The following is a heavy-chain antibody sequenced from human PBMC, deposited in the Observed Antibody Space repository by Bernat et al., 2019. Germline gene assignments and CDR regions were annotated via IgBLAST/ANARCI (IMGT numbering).Heavy chain of an antibody. Sequence: QVQLVESGGGVVQPGTSLRLSCAASGFMFNTYGMLWVRLAPGKGLEWVAVISYDGTTKHYIESVRDRFTISRDDSKNTLYLQMNSLRAEDTAVYYCGRDHSDLFDFWGQGTLVTVSS. D-gene: IGHD2-15*01. CDR2: ISYDGTTK. CDR3: GRDHSDLFDF. V-gene: IGHV3-33*01. CDR1: GFMFNTYG. J-gene: IGHJ4*02.